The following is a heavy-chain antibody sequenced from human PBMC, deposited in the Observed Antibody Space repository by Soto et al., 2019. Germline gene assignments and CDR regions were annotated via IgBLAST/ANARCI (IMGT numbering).Heavy chain of an antibody. CDR2: IVVGSGNT. V-gene: IGHV1-58*01. D-gene: IGHD1-26*01. Sequence: SVRVSPRASGLSRTSSGVQWVRQARGQRLEWIGWIVVGSGNTNYARKFQERVTITRDMSTSTAYMELSSLRSEDTAVYYCAADKGDYYGMDVWGQGTTVTVSS. J-gene: IGHJ6*02. CDR1: GLSRTSSG. CDR3: AADKGDYYGMDV.